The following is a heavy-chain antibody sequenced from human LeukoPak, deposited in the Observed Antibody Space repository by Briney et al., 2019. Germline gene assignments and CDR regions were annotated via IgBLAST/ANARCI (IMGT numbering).Heavy chain of an antibody. CDR1: GYTFYYYG. CDR3: VREENWFDP. J-gene: IGHJ5*02. CDR2: VSAYNGNT. Sequence: ASVKVSCKASGYTFYYYGICWVRQAPGQGLEWMGWVSAYNGNTNYAQKLQGRVTMTTDTSTSTAYMELRSLRSDDTAVYYCVREENWFDPWGQGTLVTVSS. V-gene: IGHV1-18*01.